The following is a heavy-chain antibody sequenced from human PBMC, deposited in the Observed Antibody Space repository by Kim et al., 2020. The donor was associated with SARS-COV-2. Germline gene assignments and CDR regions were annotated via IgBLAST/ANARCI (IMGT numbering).Heavy chain of an antibody. CDR1: GFTFSNYA. V-gene: IGHV3-23*01. CDR2: INGGGSST. J-gene: IGHJ4*02. CDR3: AKTPRVVVIPFFDY. D-gene: IGHD3-22*01. Sequence: GGSLRLSCAASGFTFSNYAMSWVLQAPGKGLEWVSAINGGGSSTYYADSVKGRFTISRDNSKNTLYLQLNSLRAEDTAVDYCAKTPRVVVIPFFDYWGQGTLVTVSS.